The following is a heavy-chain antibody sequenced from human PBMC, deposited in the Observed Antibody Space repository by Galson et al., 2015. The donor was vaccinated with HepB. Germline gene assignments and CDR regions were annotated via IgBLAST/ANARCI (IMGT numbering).Heavy chain of an antibody. CDR1: GFTFSSYS. D-gene: IGHD6-19*01. CDR3: ARIAVAGKDSNRLFDY. CDR2: ISSSSSYI. V-gene: IGHV3-21*01. J-gene: IGHJ4*02. Sequence: SLRLSCAASGFTFSSYSMNWVRQAPGKGLEWVSSISSSSSYIYYADSVKGRFTISRDNAKNSLYLQMNSLRAEDTAVYYCARIAVAGKDSNRLFDYWGQGTLVTVSS.